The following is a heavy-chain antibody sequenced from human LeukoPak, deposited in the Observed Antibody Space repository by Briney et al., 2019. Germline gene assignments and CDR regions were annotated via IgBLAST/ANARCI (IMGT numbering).Heavy chain of an antibody. CDR3: ARVDRGVILYYYYMDV. CDR2: IKDSGRT. D-gene: IGHD3-10*01. Sequence: SSETLSLTCDVHGGSFSGNYWSWIRQPPGKGLEWVGEIKDSGRTNYNPSLKNRVTISEDTSNNQFFLNLTSVTAADTAVYYCARVDRGVILYYYYMDVWGKGTTVTVSS. J-gene: IGHJ6*03. V-gene: IGHV4-34*01. CDR1: GGSFSGNY.